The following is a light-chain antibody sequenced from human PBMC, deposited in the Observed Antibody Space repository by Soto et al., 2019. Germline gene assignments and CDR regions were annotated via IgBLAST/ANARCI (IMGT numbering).Light chain of an antibody. J-gene: IGKJ1*01. CDR1: QSVLYSSNNKNY. Sequence: DIVMTQSPDSLAVSLGERATINCKSSQSVLYSSNNKNYLAWYQQKPGQTPKPLIYWASTRESGVPDRFSAILYGTAGNLNLRSRQAEHGSVYDGQQYYRTPRTFGPGTKV. CDR3: QQYYRTPRT. CDR2: WAS. V-gene: IGKV4-1*01.